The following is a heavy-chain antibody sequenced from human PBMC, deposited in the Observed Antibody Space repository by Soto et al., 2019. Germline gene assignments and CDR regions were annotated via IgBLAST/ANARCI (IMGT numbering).Heavy chain of an antibody. CDR2: ISYDGSNK. CDR3: AKVIAASPLHDAFDI. V-gene: IGHV3-30*18. J-gene: IGHJ3*02. CDR1: GFTFSSYG. Sequence: QVQLVESGGGVVQPGRSLRLSCAASGFTFSSYGMHWVRQAPGKGLELVAVISYDGSNKYYADSVKRRFTISRDNSKNTLYLQMNSLRAEDTAVYYCAKVIAASPLHDAFDIWGQGTIVTASS. D-gene: IGHD6-13*01.